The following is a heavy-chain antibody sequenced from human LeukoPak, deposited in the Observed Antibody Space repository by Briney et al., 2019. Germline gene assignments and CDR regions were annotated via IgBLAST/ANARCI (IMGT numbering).Heavy chain of an antibody. V-gene: IGHV1-24*01. CDR3: ATVPLYGSGSHNFDY. J-gene: IGHJ4*02. CDR1: GYTLTELS. D-gene: IGHD3-10*01. CDR2: FDPEDGET. Sequence: ALVKVSCKVSGYTLTELSMHWVRQAPGKGLEWMGGFDPEDGETIYAQKFQGRATMTEDTSTDTAYMELSSLRSEDTAVYYCATVPLYGSGSHNFDYWGQGTLVTVSS.